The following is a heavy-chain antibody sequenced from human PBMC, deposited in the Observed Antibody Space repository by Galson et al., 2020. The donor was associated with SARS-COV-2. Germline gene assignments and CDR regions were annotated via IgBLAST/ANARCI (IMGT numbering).Heavy chain of an antibody. D-gene: IGHD4-17*01. Sequence: ETSETLSLTCSVSEVSMSSYYWNWIRQPPGTGLEWIGSISYSGTTNYNPSLRSRVTMLVDLSMNQFSLRLSSVTAADTAVYYCARDPAPLYGDNYYYGMDVWGRGTTVTVSS. CDR2: ISYSGTT. CDR1: EVSMSSYY. J-gene: IGHJ6*02. CDR3: ARDPAPLYGDNYYYGMDV. V-gene: IGHV4-59*01.